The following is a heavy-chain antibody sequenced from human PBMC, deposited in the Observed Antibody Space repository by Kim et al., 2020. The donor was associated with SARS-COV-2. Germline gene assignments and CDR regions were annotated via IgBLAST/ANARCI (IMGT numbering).Heavy chain of an antibody. D-gene: IGHD6-13*01. J-gene: IGHJ4*02. CDR3: ARDQTAAGPTTFDY. CDR2: ISSDGSTT. CDR1: GFTFSKYW. Sequence: GGSLRLSCAVSGFTFSKYWMHWVRQTPGKGPVWVARISSDGSTTNYADSVKGRFAISRDNAKNTLYLQMNSLRAEDTAVYSCARDQTAAGPTTFDYWGQGTLVTVSS. V-gene: IGHV3-74*01.